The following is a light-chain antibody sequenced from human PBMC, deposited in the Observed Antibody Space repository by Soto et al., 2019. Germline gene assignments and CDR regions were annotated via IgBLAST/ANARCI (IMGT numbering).Light chain of an antibody. CDR3: HQYGISP. CDR2: DAS. CDR1: QSFSSY. J-gene: IGKJ4*01. V-gene: IGKV3-11*01. Sequence: EIVLTQSPATLSLSPGERATLSCRASQSFSSYLAFYQQKPGQAARLLIYDASNRATGIPARFSGRGSGTDFTLTISSLEPEDFAVYYCHQYGISPFGGGTKVDI.